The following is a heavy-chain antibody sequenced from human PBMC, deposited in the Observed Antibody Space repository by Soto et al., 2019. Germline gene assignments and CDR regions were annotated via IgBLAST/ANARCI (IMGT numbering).Heavy chain of an antibody. CDR1: GFAFSTYN. J-gene: IGHJ4*02. V-gene: IGHV3-48*02. CDR3: AKLTTVSPGC. D-gene: IGHD6-19*01. Sequence: EVQLVESGGGLVQPGGSLRLSCVASGFAFSTYNMNWVRQAPGKGLERLSYISSSSSSIYYADSVKGRFTISRDNAKNSLFLQMDSLRDEDTAMYYCAKLTTVSPGCWGQGTLVTVSS. CDR2: ISSSSSSI.